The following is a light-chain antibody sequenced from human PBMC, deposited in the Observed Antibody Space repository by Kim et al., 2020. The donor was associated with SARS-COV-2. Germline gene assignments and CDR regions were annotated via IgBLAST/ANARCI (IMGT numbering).Light chain of an antibody. CDR1: SSNIGAGYD. Sequence: VTISSTGSSSNIGAGYDVHWYQQLPGTAPKLLIYDNSSRPSGVPDRFSGSKSGTSASLAITGLQAEDEADYYCQSYDSSLSALYVFGTGTKVTVL. CDR2: DNS. CDR3: QSYDSSLSALYV. J-gene: IGLJ1*01. V-gene: IGLV1-40*01.